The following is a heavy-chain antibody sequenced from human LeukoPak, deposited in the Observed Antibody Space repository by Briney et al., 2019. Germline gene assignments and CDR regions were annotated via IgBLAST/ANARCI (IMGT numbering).Heavy chain of an antibody. Sequence: PSETLSLTCTVSGGSISSYYWSWIRQPPGKGLEWIGYIYYSGSTNYNSSLKSRDTISVDTSKNQFSLKLSSVTAADTAVYYCARGNGWVCSSTSCYNWFDPWGQGTLVTVSS. CDR3: ARGNGWVCSSTSCYNWFDP. D-gene: IGHD2-2*01. J-gene: IGHJ5*02. V-gene: IGHV4-59*01. CDR1: GGSISSYY. CDR2: IYYSGST.